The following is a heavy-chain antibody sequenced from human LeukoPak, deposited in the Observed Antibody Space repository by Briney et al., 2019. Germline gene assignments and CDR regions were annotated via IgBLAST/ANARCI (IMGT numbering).Heavy chain of an antibody. Sequence: GGSLRLSCEASGFTFSNYWMHWVRQAPGEGLVWVSRINNDGSSTSYAGSVRGRFTTSRDNAKNTLYLQISSLRAEDTAVYYCVRDHDFDFWGQGTLVTVSS. CDR3: VRDHDFDF. CDR1: GFTFSNYW. J-gene: IGHJ4*02. V-gene: IGHV3-74*01. CDR2: INNDGSST.